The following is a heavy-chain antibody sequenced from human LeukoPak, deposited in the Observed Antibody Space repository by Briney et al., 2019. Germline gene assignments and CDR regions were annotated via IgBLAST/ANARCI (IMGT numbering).Heavy chain of an antibody. J-gene: IGHJ4*02. V-gene: IGHV3-21*04. D-gene: IGHD3-3*01. CDR2: ISSSSSYI. CDR3: ARVDDISIFGVVIG. CDR1: GVTFSSYS. Sequence: GGSLRLSCAASGVTFSSYSMNWVRQAPGKGLEWVSSISSSSSYIYYADSVKGRFTIFTDNAKNSLYLQMNSLTAEDTALYYCARVDDISIFGVVIGWGQGALVPVSS.